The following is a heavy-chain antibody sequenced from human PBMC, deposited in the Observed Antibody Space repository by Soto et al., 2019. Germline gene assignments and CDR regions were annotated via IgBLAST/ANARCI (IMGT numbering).Heavy chain of an antibody. CDR3: AKGFIVVVTAIRPDDNFGV. V-gene: IGHV3-21*01. J-gene: IGHJ3*01. CDR1: GFTFSSYT. CDR2: ISSSSFSI. Sequence: GGSLRLSCAASGFTFSSYTMHWVRQAPGKGLEWVSSISSSSFSIYYADSVRGRFTVSRDNANNSLSLQMNSLRAEDTAVYYCAKGFIVVVTAIRPDDNFGVWGQGTMVTVSS. D-gene: IGHD2-21*02.